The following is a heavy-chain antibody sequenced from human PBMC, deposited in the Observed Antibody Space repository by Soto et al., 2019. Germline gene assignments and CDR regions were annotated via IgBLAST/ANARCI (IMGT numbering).Heavy chain of an antibody. Sequence: SETLSLTCTVSGGSISTYYWSWIRQPPGGTLEWIGYIYASGATTYNPSLESRVTMSVDMPNNEFSLELTSLTAAVTAVYYCARSHSFDGSIYHYYFDFWGQGTLVTVSS. CDR3: ARSHSFDGSIYHYYFDF. D-gene: IGHD3-10*01. V-gene: IGHV4-59*01. CDR1: GGSISTYY. J-gene: IGHJ4*02. CDR2: IYASGAT.